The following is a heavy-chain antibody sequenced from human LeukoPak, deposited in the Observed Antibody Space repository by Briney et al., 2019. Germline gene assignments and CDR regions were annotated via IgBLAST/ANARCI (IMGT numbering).Heavy chain of an antibody. V-gene: IGHV1-69*04. CDR2: IIPILGIA. CDR3: ARDRYYYGSGSYWTVDY. J-gene: IGHJ4*02. CDR1: GGTFSSYA. Sequence: SEKVSCKASGGTFSSYAISWVRRAPGQGLEWMGRIIPILGIANYAQKFQGRVTITADKSTSTAYMELSSLRSEDTAVYYCARDRYYYGSGSYWTVDYWGQGTLVTVSS. D-gene: IGHD3-10*01.